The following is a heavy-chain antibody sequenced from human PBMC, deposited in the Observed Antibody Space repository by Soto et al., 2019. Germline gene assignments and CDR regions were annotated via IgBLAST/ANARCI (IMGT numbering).Heavy chain of an antibody. J-gene: IGHJ4*02. CDR1: GFSFSSYA. CDR2: ISDGGGST. D-gene: IGHD2-21*02. CDR3: AKEYCGADCALDV. Sequence: GGSLRLSCAASGFSFSSYAMSWVRQAPGKGLEWVSSISDGGGSTNYADSVRGRLTIARDRSKNTLYLHMISLRAEDTAVYYCAKEYCGADCALDVWGQGALVTVSS. V-gene: IGHV3-23*01.